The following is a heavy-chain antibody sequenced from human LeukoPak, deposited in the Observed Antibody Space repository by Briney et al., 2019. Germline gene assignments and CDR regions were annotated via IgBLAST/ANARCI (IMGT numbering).Heavy chain of an antibody. V-gene: IGHV4-30-4*01. CDR3: ARLYSSGWSLDY. Sequence: SQTLSLTCTVSGGSISSGDYYWSWIRQPPGKGLEWIGYIYCSGSTYYNPSLKSRVTISVDTSKNQFSLKLSSVTAADTAVYYCARLYSSGWSLDYWGQGTLVTVSS. D-gene: IGHD6-19*01. CDR1: GGSISSGDYY. J-gene: IGHJ4*02. CDR2: IYCSGST.